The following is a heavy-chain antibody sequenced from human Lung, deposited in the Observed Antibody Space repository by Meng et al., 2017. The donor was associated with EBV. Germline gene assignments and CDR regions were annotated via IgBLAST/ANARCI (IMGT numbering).Heavy chain of an antibody. V-gene: IGHV3-21*06. CDR1: VFTFSTYT. J-gene: IGHJ4*02. CDR3: ARDLYGGEMSTMGAIY. Sequence: EVQLVESGGGVVKPGGSLRLSCAAGVFTFSTYTLNWVRQSPGKGLEWLSSISGTTNYIYYADSLKGRFTIPRDHAKNSLYLQMNDLRAEDTAVYYCARDLYGGEMSTMGAIYWGQGTLVTVSS. CDR2: ISGTTNYI. D-gene: IGHD5-24*01.